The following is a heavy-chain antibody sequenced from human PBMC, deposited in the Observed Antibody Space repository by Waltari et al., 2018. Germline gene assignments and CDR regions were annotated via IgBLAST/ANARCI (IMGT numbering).Heavy chain of an antibody. V-gene: IGHV5-10-1*03. J-gene: IGHJ6*02. CDR2: IDPSDSYT. CDR3: ARHLPDYYYYGVDV. Sequence: EVQLVQSGAEVKKPGESLRISCKGSGYNFTSYWISWVRQMPGKGLELMGMIDPSDSYTNFSPSFQGHVTISVDKSISTAYVQWSSLKASDTAMYYCARHLPDYYYYGVDVWGQGTTVTVSS. CDR1: GYNFTSYW.